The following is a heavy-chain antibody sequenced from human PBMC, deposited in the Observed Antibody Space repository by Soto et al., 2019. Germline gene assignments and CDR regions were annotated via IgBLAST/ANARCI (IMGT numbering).Heavy chain of an antibody. Sequence: QVQLVDSGGGVVQPGRSLRLSCAASGFTFSSYAMHWVRQAPGKGLHWVAVISYDGTDKYYADSVKGRFTISRDNSKNTLYLQMYSLRIEDRAVYYCASVDTSMGTAGDYWGQGTLVTVSS. V-gene: IGHV3-30*01. CDR3: ASVDTSMGTAGDY. CDR1: GFTFSSYA. J-gene: IGHJ4*02. D-gene: IGHD5-18*01. CDR2: ISYDGTDK.